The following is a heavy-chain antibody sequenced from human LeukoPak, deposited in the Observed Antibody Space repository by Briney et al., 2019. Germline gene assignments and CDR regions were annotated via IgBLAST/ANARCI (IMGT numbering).Heavy chain of an antibody. CDR1: GYSISSGYY. D-gene: IGHD3-3*01. CDR3: ARHYYDFWSGYYNNNWFDP. Sequence: SETLSLTCAVSGYSISSGYYWGWIRQPPGKALEWIGSTYHSGSTYYNPSLKSRVTISVDTSKNQFSLKLSSVTAADTAVYYCARHYYDFWSGYYNNNWFDPWGQGTLVTVSS. V-gene: IGHV4-38-2*01. CDR2: TYHSGST. J-gene: IGHJ5*02.